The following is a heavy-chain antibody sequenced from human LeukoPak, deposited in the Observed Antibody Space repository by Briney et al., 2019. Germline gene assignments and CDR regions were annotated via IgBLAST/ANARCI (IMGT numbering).Heavy chain of an antibody. CDR3: TTDLDVGIELFDY. V-gene: IGHV3-7*03. D-gene: IGHD7-27*01. CDR2: IKQDGSER. Sequence: GGSLRLSCAASGFTFSSYWMSWVRQAPGKGLEWVANIKQDGSERYYVDSVKGRFTITRDNAKNSLYLQMNSLKTEDTAVYYCTTDLDVGIELFDYWGQGTLVTVSS. J-gene: IGHJ4*02. CDR1: GFTFSSYW.